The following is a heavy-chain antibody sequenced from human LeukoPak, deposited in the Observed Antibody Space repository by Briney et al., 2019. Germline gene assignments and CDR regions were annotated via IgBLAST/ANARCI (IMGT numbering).Heavy chain of an antibody. CDR3: AKAFSSGWSPFDY. V-gene: IGHV3-23*01. J-gene: IGHJ4*02. CDR1: GFTINAFT. Sequence: GGSLRLSCAASGFTINAFTMNWVRQAPGKGLEWVSTIRGAEGGTYYADSVKGRFTISRDNFENTLYLQMNYLREEDTALYYCAKAFSSGWSPFDYWGQGALVTVSS. D-gene: IGHD6-19*01. CDR2: IRGAEGGT.